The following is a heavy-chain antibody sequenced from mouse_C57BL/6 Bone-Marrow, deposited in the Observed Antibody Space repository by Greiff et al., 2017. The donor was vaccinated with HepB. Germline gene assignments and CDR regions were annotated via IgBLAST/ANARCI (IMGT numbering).Heavy chain of an antibody. V-gene: IGHV1-4*01. J-gene: IGHJ3*01. CDR2: INPSSGYT. Sequence: QVQLQQSGAELARPGASVKMSCKASGYTFTSYTMHWVKQRPGQGLEWIGYINPSSGYTKYNQKFKDKATLTADKSSSTAYMQLSSLTSEDSAVYYCARYTGGSYGGFAYWGQGTLVTVSA. CDR1: GYTFTSYT. D-gene: IGHD1-1*02. CDR3: ARYTGGSYGGFAY.